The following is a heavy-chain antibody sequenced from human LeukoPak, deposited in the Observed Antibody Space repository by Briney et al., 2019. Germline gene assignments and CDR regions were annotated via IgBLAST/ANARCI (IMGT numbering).Heavy chain of an antibody. V-gene: IGHV3-23*01. D-gene: IGHD6-19*01. CDR1: GFTFSSYA. CDR2: ISGSGSGGST. Sequence: GSLRLSCAASGFTFSSYAMSWVRQAPGKGLEWVSTISGSGSGGSTYYADSVKGRFTISRDNSKDTLFLQMNSPRAEDTAVYYCAKLLAVTNSYYFNYWGQGTLVTVSS. CDR3: AKLLAVTNSYYFNY. J-gene: IGHJ4*02.